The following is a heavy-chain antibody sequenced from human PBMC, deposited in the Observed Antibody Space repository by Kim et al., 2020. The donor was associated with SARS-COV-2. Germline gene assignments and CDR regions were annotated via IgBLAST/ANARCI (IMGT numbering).Heavy chain of an antibody. CDR2: IYSGDKT. J-gene: IGHJ4*02. Sequence: GGSLRLSCAASGFTVSSNYMSWLRQAPGKGLEWLSVIYSGDKTYYVESVKGRLTISRDNSKNTLYLQMSSLRVEDTAVYYCATNLAAAGVVWGQGILVTV. CDR1: GFTVSSNY. V-gene: IGHV3-66*01. CDR3: ATNLAAAGVV. D-gene: IGHD6-13*01.